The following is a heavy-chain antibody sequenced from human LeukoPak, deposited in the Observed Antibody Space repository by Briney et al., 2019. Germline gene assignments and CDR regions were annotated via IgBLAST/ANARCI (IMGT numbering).Heavy chain of an antibody. Sequence: GGSLRLSCAASGFTFSSYAMSWVRQAPGKGLEWVSAISGSGGSTYYADSVKGRFTISRDNSKNTLYLQMNSLRAEDTAVYYCAKLPYYDSSGFLGYWGQGTLVTVSS. V-gene: IGHV3-23*01. D-gene: IGHD3-22*01. CDR3: AKLPYYDSSGFLGY. CDR2: ISGSGGST. CDR1: GFTFSSYA. J-gene: IGHJ4*02.